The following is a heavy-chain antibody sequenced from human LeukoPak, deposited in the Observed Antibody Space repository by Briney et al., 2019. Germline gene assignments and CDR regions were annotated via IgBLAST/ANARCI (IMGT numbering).Heavy chain of an antibody. J-gene: IGHJ4*02. V-gene: IGHV5-51*01. CDR3: ARRASGYDDY. Sequence: GESLKISCKGSGYTFTSFWTGWVRQMPGKGLEWLGMIFPADSNTAYSPSFQGQVTLSADKSISTAYLQWSSLKASDTAIYYCARRASGYDDYWGQGTLVTVSS. D-gene: IGHD5-12*01. CDR2: IFPADSNT. CDR1: GYTFTSFW.